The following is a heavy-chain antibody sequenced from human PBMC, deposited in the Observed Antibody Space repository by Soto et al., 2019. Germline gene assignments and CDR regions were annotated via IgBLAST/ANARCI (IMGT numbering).Heavy chain of an antibody. CDR1: GYTFTGYY. D-gene: IGHD3-3*01. Sequence: SVKLSCKASGYTFTGYYMHWVRQAPGQGLEWMGWINPNSGGTNYAQKFQGWVTMTRDTSISTAYMELSRLRSDDTAVYYCARGRRITIFGVVHGRPHDAFDIWGQGTMVTVSS. J-gene: IGHJ3*02. CDR2: INPNSGGT. CDR3: ARGRRITIFGVVHGRPHDAFDI. V-gene: IGHV1-2*04.